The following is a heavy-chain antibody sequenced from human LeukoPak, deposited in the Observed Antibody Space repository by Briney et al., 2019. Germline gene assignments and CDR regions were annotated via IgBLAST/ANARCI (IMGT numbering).Heavy chain of an antibody. V-gene: IGHV3-23*01. J-gene: IGHJ4*02. Sequence: GGSLRLSCAASGFTFSSYAMSWVRQAPGKGLEWVSAISGSGGSTYYADSVKGRFTISRDNSKNTLYLQMTSLRDEETAVYYCAKVTSSGYSSSWGLDYWGQGTLVTVSS. CDR3: AKVTSSGYSSSWGLDY. D-gene: IGHD6-13*01. CDR2: ISGSGGST. CDR1: GFTFSSYA.